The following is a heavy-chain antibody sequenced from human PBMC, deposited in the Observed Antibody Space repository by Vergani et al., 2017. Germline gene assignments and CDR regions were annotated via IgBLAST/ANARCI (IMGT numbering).Heavy chain of an antibody. D-gene: IGHD5-12*01. J-gene: IGHJ6*02. CDR2: LYYSGST. CDR1: GGSISSGGHY. CDR3: ARDNIVATIPYYCYGMDV. V-gene: IGHV4-31*03. Sequence: QVQLPESGPGLVKPSQTLSLTCTVSGGSISSGGHYWSWIRQHPGKGLEWIGYLYYSGSTYYNPSLKSRGTISVDTSKNQFSLKLSSVTAADTAVYYCARDNIVATIPYYCYGMDVWGQGTTVTVSS.